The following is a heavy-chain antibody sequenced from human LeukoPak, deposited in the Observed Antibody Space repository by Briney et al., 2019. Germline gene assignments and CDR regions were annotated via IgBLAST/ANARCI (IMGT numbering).Heavy chain of an antibody. J-gene: IGHJ4*02. CDR2: ISGSGGST. CDR3: ATPKGGQWPLFDY. Sequence: PGGSLRLSCAATTFPFNAYAMSWVRQAPGKGLEWVSAISGSGGSTYYADSVKGRFTISRDNSKNTLYLQMNSLRAEDTAVYYCATPKGGQWPLFDYWGQGTLVTVSS. D-gene: IGHD6-19*01. CDR1: TFPFNAYA. V-gene: IGHV3-23*01.